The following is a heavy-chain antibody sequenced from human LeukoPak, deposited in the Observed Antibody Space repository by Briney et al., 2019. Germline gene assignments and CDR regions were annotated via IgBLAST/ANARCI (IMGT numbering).Heavy chain of an antibody. D-gene: IGHD7-27*01. CDR1: GGSISSYY. J-gene: IGHJ4*02. V-gene: IGHV4-59*01. CDR2: IYYSGST. CDR3: ARAPSLTGFDY. Sequence: SETLSLTCTVSGGSISSYYWSWIRQPPGKGLEWIGYIYYSGSTNCNPSLKSRVTISVDTSKNQFSLKLSSVTAADTAVYYCARAPSLTGFDYWGQGTLVTVSS.